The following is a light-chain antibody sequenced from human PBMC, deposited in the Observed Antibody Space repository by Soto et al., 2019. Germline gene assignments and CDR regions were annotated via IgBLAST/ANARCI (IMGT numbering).Light chain of an antibody. Sequence: QSALTQPASVSGSPGQSIAISCTGVRTDVADGYDYVSWYQQHPGQAPQLIIYDVSNRPSEVSDRFSGSKSGNTASLTISGFQAEDEAEYYCTPYKGSTPFYVFGTGTKVTVL. CDR2: DVS. CDR3: TPYKGSTPFYV. CDR1: RTDVADGYDY. V-gene: IGLV2-14*03. J-gene: IGLJ1*01.